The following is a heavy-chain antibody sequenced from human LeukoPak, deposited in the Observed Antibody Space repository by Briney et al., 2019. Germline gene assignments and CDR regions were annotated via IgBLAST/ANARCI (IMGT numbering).Heavy chain of an antibody. D-gene: IGHD6-19*01. Sequence: GGSLRLSCAASGFTFSSYWMSWVRHAPGEGLEWVANIKQDGSEKYYVDSVKGRFTISRDNAKNSLYLQMNSLRAEDTAVYYCASASVAGTGGDYWGQGTLVTVSS. CDR2: IKQDGSEK. J-gene: IGHJ4*02. CDR1: GFTFSSYW. CDR3: ASASVAGTGGDY. V-gene: IGHV3-7*01.